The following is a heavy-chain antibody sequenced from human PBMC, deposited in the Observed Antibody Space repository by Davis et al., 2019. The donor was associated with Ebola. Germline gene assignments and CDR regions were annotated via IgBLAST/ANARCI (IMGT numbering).Heavy chain of an antibody. V-gene: IGHV4-59*08. CDR1: GGSIDSHY. J-gene: IGHJ4*02. CDR3: ARHRRTGYYYIFDY. D-gene: IGHD3-22*01. Sequence: SETLSLTCTVSGGSIDSHYWSWIRQPPGKGLAWLGSIYYGGTTKYNPSLKSRVTFSGDTSMNHLSLELRSVTAADTAVYYCARHRRTGYYYIFDYWGQGTLVTVSS. CDR2: IYYGGTT.